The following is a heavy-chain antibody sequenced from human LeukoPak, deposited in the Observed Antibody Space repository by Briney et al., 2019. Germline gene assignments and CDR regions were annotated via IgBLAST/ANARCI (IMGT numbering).Heavy chain of an antibody. CDR3: ARVATYYYDY. V-gene: IGHV4-38-2*02. J-gene: IGHJ4*02. Sequence: PSETLSLTCTVSGYSISSDYYWGWIRQPPGKGLEWIGSIYHSGSTYYNPSLKSRVTISVDTSKNQFSLKLSSVTAADTAVYYCARVATYYYDYWGQGTLVTVSS. CDR1: GYSISSDYY. D-gene: IGHD5-12*01. CDR2: IYHSGST.